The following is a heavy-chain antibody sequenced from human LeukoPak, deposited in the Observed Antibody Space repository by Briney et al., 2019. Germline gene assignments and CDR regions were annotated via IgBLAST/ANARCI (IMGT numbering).Heavy chain of an antibody. CDR1: GYTVTSYG. Sequence: ASVKVSCKASGYTVTSYGISWVRQAPGQGLEWMGWISAYNGNTNYAQKLQGRVTMTTDTSTSTAYMELRSLRSDDTAVYYCAIIVVVPAAMGMDVWGQGTTVTVSS. CDR2: ISAYNGNT. D-gene: IGHD2-2*01. J-gene: IGHJ6*02. CDR3: AIIVVVPAAMGMDV. V-gene: IGHV1-18*01.